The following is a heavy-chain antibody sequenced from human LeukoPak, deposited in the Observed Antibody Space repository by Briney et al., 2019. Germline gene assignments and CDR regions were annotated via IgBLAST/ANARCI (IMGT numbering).Heavy chain of an antibody. CDR2: IYPGDSDT. Sequence: GESLKISCKGSGYSFTSYWIGWVRQMPGKGLEWMGIIYPGDSDTRYSPSFQGQVTISADKSISTAYLQWSSLKASDTAMYYCARLNYYDSSGYYLVGYYYYMDVWGKGTTVTVSS. CDR3: ARLNYYDSSGYYLVGYYYYMDV. V-gene: IGHV5-51*01. J-gene: IGHJ6*03. D-gene: IGHD3-22*01. CDR1: GYSFTSYW.